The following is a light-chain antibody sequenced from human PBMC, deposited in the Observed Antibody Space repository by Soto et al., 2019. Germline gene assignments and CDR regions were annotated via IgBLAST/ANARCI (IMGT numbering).Light chain of an antibody. CDR1: QDISNY. V-gene: IGKV1-33*01. CDR3: QQYNSYQVT. J-gene: IGKJ3*01. CDR2: DAS. Sequence: DIQMTQSPSSLSASVGDRVTITCQASQDISNYLNWYQQKPGKAPKLLIYDASNLETGVPSRFSGSGSGTDFTFTISSLQPDDFATYYCQQYNSYQVTFGPGTKVDIK.